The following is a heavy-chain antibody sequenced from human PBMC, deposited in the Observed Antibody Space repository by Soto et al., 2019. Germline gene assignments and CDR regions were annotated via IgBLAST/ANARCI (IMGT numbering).Heavy chain of an antibody. V-gene: IGHV4-31*03. J-gene: IGHJ4*02. CDR3: SSTEDFFDY. CDR1: GVSLTSGTYY. Sequence: QVQLQESGPGLVKPSQTLSLTCSVSGVSLTSGTYYWSWIRQHPGKGLEWIGYIFYSGSTDYNPSLQSRVKISVDTSKNQFSLKLSSVTAADTAVYYCSSTEDFFDYWGQGTLVTVSS. CDR2: IFYSGST.